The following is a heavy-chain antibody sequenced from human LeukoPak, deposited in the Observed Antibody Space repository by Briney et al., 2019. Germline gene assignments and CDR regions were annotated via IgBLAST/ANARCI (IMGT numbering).Heavy chain of an antibody. CDR2: ISSSGSTI. CDR1: GFTFSSYE. J-gene: IGHJ4*02. Sequence: GGSLRLSCAASGFTFSSYEMNWVRQAPGKGLEWVSYISSSGSTIYYADSVKGRFTISRDNAKNSLYLQMNSLRAEDTAVYYCARDGYGDYSRNYFDYWGREPWSPSPQ. D-gene: IGHD4-17*01. V-gene: IGHV3-48*03. CDR3: ARDGYGDYSRNYFDY.